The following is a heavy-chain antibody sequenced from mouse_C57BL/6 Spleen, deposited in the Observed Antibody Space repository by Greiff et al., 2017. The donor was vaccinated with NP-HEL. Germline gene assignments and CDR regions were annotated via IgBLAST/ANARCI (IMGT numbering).Heavy chain of an antibody. V-gene: IGHV2-5*01. Sequence: VQLVESGPGLVQPSQSLSITCTVSGFSLTSYGVHWVRQSPGKGLEWLGVIWRGGSTDYNAAFMSRLSITKDNSKSQVFFKMNSLQADDTAIYYCAKKGRDYDGYYYAMDYWGQGTSVTVSS. CDR3: AKKGRDYDGYYYAMDY. D-gene: IGHD2-4*01. CDR2: IWRGGST. J-gene: IGHJ4*01. CDR1: GFSLTSYG.